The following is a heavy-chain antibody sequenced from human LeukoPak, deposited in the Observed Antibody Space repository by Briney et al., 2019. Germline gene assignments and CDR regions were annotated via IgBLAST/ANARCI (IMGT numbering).Heavy chain of an antibody. CDR2: INHSGST. Sequence: GSLRLSCAASGFTFSDYYMSWIRQPPGKGLEWIGEINHSGSTNYNPSLKSRVTISVDTSKNQFSLKLSSVTAADTAVYYCARQGDILTGYYTPGYFDYWGQGTLVTVSS. CDR1: GFTFSDYY. CDR3: ARQGDILTGYYTPGYFDY. J-gene: IGHJ4*02. D-gene: IGHD3-9*01. V-gene: IGHV4-34*01.